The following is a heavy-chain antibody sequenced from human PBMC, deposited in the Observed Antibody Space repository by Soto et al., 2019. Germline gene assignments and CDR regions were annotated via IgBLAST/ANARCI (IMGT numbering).Heavy chain of an antibody. J-gene: IGHJ5*02. V-gene: IGHV2-5*02. CDR3: AHIPNYYQYDWFDP. Sequence: QITLKESGPTLVKPTQTLTLTCTFSGFSLTTRGVGVGWIRQPPGKALECLALIYWDDDKRYSPSLQSRLSITTHTYKHQVVPTMTNVDPVDTATYYCAHIPNYYQYDWFDPWGQGTRVSVSS. CDR2: IYWDDDK. D-gene: IGHD3-16*01. CDR1: GFSLTTRGVG.